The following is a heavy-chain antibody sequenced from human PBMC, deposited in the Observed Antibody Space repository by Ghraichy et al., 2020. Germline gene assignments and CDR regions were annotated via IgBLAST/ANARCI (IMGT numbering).Heavy chain of an antibody. CDR3: AGGSGWLIDY. CDR2: IEGDGSEK. CDR1: GFTFNTYW. D-gene: IGHD6-19*01. V-gene: IGHV3-7*04. J-gene: IGHJ4*02. Sequence: GGSLRLSCEASGFTFNTYWMNWVRQVPGKGLEWVANIEGDGSEKNYVDSVKGRFTISRDNAKNSVFLQMDSLRVDDVGVYYCAGGSGWLIDYWGQGPWSPSPQ.